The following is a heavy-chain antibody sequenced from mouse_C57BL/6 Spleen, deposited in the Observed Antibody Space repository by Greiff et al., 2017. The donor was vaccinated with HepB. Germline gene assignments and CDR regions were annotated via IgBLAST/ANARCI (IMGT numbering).Heavy chain of an antibody. J-gene: IGHJ2*01. CDR1: GYTFTSYW. CDR3: ARLGTTVVASYYCDY. Sequence: QVQLQQPGAELVKPGASVKLSCKASGYTFTSYWMHWVKQRPGQGLEWIGMIHPTSGSTNYHEKFKSTATLTVDKSSSTAYMQRSSLTSEDSAVYYCARLGTTVVASYYCDYWGQGTTLTVSS. CDR2: IHPTSGST. V-gene: IGHV1-64*01. D-gene: IGHD1-1*01.